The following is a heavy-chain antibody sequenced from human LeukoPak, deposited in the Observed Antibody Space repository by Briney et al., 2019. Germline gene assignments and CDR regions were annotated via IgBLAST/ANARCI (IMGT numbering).Heavy chain of an antibody. CDR2: IRYDGSKK. J-gene: IGHJ4*02. D-gene: IGHD3-16*01. CDR3: AKDGPDYVWETYFGGLNLDY. CDR1: GFTFSSYA. Sequence: GGSLRLSCAASGFTFSSYAMHWVRQAPGKGLEWVAFIRYDGSKKYYADSVKGRFTISRDNSKNALYLQMNSLRAEDSAVFYCAKDGPDYVWETYFGGLNLDYWGQGTLVTVSS. V-gene: IGHV3-30*02.